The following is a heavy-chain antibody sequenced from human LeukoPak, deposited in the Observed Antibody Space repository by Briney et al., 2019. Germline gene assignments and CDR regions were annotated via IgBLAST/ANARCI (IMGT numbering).Heavy chain of an antibody. CDR2: ISYDGSNK. CDR3: AKDSVLWFGELIDY. D-gene: IGHD3-10*01. CDR1: GSTFSSYG. J-gene: IGHJ4*02. Sequence: GGSLRLSCAASGSTFSSYGMHWVRQAPGKGLEWVAVISYDGSNKYYADSVKGRFTISRDNSKNTLYLQMNSLRAEDTAVYYCAKDSVLWFGELIDYWGQGTLVTVSS. V-gene: IGHV3-30*18.